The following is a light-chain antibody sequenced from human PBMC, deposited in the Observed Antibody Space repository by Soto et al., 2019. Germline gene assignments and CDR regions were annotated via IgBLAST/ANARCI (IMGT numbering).Light chain of an antibody. Sequence: QSALTQPASVSVSPGQSITNSSTGSSSDVGGNKYVSWYQQYPGKAPKLMIRDVSNRPSGVSNRFSGSKSGNTASLTISGLQAEDEADYYCSAFTGTTYVFGTGTKVTV. CDR2: DVS. CDR1: SSDVGGNKY. V-gene: IGLV2-14*01. CDR3: SAFTGTTYV. J-gene: IGLJ1*01.